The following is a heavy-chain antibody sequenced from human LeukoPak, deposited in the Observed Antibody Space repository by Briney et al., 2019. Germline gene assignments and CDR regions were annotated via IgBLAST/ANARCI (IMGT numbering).Heavy chain of an antibody. J-gene: IGHJ6*03. D-gene: IGHD2-2*01. CDR2: IYTSGST. CDR3: ARAGLVVVPAFISSEFYNSYMDV. CDR1: GGSISSGSYY. Sequence: PSETLSLTCTVSGGSISSGSYYWSWIRQPAGKGLEWIGRIYTSGSTNYNPSLKSRVTISVDTSKNQFSLRLSSMTAADTAVYYCARAGLVVVPAFISSEFYNSYMDVWGKGTTVTVSS. V-gene: IGHV4-61*02.